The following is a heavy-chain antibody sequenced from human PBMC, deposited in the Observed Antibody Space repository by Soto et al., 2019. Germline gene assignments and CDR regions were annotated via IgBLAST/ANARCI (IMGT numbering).Heavy chain of an antibody. V-gene: IGHV1-18*01. CDR3: ARAPRGYSYGYGYYYYYGMDV. CDR2: ISAYNGNT. Sequence: VKVSCKASGYTFTSYGISWVRQAPGQGLEWMGWISAYNGNTNYAQKLQGRVTMTTDTSTSTAYMELRSLRSDDTAVYYCARAPRGYSYGYGYYYYYGMDVWGQGTTVTVSS. D-gene: IGHD5-18*01. J-gene: IGHJ6*02. CDR1: GYTFTSYG.